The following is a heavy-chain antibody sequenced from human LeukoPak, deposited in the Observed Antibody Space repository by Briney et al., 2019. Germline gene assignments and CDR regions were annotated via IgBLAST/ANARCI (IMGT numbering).Heavy chain of an antibody. Sequence: PSETLSLTCTVSGGSISSSSYYWGWIRQPPGKGLEWIGSIYYSGSTYYNPSLKSRVTISVDTSKNQFSLKLSSVTAADTAVYYCASYDYGDYTIGYWGQGTLVTVSS. J-gene: IGHJ4*02. V-gene: IGHV4-39*01. CDR3: ASYDYGDYTIGY. CDR1: GGSISSSSYY. CDR2: IYYSGST. D-gene: IGHD4-17*01.